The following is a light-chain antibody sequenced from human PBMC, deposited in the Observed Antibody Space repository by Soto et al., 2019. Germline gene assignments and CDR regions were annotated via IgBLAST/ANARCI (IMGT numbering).Light chain of an antibody. V-gene: IGKV3-11*01. CDR1: QSVSIH. Sequence: EIVLTQSPATLSLSPGERATLSCRASQSVSIHLAWYQQKGGQAPRLLIYDTSTRATGIHARFSGSGSGTDFTLTISSLETADSAVYYCQQRGNWPPGFTFGPGTKVDIK. CDR3: QQRGNWPPGFT. J-gene: IGKJ3*01. CDR2: DTS.